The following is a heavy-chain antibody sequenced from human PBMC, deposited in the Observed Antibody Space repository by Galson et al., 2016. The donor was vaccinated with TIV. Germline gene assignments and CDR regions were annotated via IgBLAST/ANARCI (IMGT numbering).Heavy chain of an antibody. Sequence: SLRLSCAASGFTFTTYWMHWVRQAPGKGLMWVARISTDGSVGDYADSVKGRFTISRDNAKNTLYLQMNSLRAEDTAVYYCAREEVIDDALDIWGPGTMVTVAS. J-gene: IGHJ3*02. D-gene: IGHD2-21*01. CDR1: GFTFTTYW. CDR3: AREEVIDDALDI. V-gene: IGHV3-74*01. CDR2: ISTDGSVG.